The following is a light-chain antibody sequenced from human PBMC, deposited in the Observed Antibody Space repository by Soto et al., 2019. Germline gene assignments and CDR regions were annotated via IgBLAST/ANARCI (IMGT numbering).Light chain of an antibody. CDR1: SSDVGGYSY. V-gene: IGLV2-14*03. J-gene: IGLJ1*01. Sequence: QSVLTQPASVSGSPGQSITVSCTGTSSDVGGYSYVSWYQQHPGKAPKLIIYDVSDRPSGVSNRFSGSKSGNTASLTISGLQAEDEADYYCSSYTSGSTSYVFGTGTKVTVL. CDR2: DVS. CDR3: SSYTSGSTSYV.